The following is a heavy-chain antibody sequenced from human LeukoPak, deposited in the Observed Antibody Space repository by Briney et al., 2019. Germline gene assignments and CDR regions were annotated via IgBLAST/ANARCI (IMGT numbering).Heavy chain of an antibody. CDR3: ARDTLVSTTEGAFDI. D-gene: IGHD4-23*01. J-gene: IGHJ3*02. CDR1: GFTFSDYY. Sequence: PGGSLRLSCAASGFTFSDYYMSWIRQAPGKGLEWVSYISSSSSYTNYADSVKGRFTIPRDNAKNSLYLQMNSLRAEDTAVYYCARDTLVSTTEGAFDIWGQGTMVTVSS. V-gene: IGHV3-11*05. CDR2: ISSSSSYT.